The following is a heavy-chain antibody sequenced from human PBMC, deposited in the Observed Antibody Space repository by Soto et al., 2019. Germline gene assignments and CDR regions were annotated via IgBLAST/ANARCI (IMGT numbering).Heavy chain of an antibody. V-gene: IGHV3-53*01. CDR3: RGYGY. J-gene: IGHJ4*02. CDR2: IYSGGST. CDR1: GFSVTANY. D-gene: IGHD5-12*01. Sequence: EVQVVESGGGLIQPGGSLRLSCEVSGFSVTANYMSWVRQAPEKGLEWVSVIYSGGSTYYVDSVKARFSISRDIPKNTLYLQMNSLRGEDRAVYYCRGYGYWGQGPLVTVSS.